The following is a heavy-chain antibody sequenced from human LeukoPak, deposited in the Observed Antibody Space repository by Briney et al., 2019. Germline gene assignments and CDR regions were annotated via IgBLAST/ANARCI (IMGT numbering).Heavy chain of an antibody. CDR3: ARSVRAYYYGSGSYGDWFDP. CDR1: GYSFSSDW. J-gene: IGHJ5*02. Sequence: GESLKISCKGSGYSFSSDWIGWVRQMPGKGLEWMGIIYPGDSDTRYSPSFQGQVTISADKPISTAYLQWSSLKASDTAMYYCARSVRAYYYGSGSYGDWFDPWGQGTLVTVSS. D-gene: IGHD3-10*01. V-gene: IGHV5-51*04. CDR2: IYPGDSDT.